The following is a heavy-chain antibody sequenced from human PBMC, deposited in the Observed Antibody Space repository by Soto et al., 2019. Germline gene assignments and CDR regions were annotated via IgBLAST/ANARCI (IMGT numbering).Heavy chain of an antibody. CDR1: GYTFSSYG. CDR2: ISGYNGNT. Sequence: QVQLVQSGAEVKKPGASVKVSCKASGYTFSSYGISWVRQAPGQGLEWMGWISGYNGNTNYAQKLQGRVTMTTDTSTSTADMELRSLRSDDTAMYYCARGYYGSVSSFDSWGQGTLVTVSS. D-gene: IGHD3-10*01. CDR3: ARGYYGSVSSFDS. J-gene: IGHJ4*02. V-gene: IGHV1-18*01.